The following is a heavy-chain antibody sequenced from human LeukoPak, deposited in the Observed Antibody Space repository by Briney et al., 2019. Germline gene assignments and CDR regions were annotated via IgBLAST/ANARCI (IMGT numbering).Heavy chain of an antibody. D-gene: IGHD5-24*01. V-gene: IGHV3-7*01. Sequence: GGSLRLSCAASGFTFSTYWMTWVRQAPGKGLEWVANMKGDGSEIHYVDSVKGRFTISRDNSKNTLYLQMNSLRAEDTAVYYCARGALGWLQFGGFDYWGQGTLVTVSS. CDR1: GFTFSTYW. J-gene: IGHJ4*02. CDR2: MKGDGSEI. CDR3: ARGALGWLQFGGFDY.